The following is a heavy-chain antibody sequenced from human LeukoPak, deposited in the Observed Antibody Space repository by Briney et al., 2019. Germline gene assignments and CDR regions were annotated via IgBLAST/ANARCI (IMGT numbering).Heavy chain of an antibody. CDR2: INPNGGGT. V-gene: IGHV1-2*02. Sequence: GASVKVSCKASGYTFTSYGISWVRQAPGQGLEWMGWINPNGGGTNYAQKFQGRVTMTRDTSISTAYMELSRLRSDDTAVYYCARGYSYGYQHFDYWGQGTLVTVSS. CDR3: ARGYSYGYQHFDY. D-gene: IGHD5-18*01. CDR1: GYTFTSYG. J-gene: IGHJ4*02.